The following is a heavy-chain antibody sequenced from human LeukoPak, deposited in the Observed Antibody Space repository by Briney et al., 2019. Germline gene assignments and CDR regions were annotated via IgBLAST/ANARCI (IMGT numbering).Heavy chain of an antibody. CDR2: IWYDGSNK. D-gene: IGHD2-2*02. J-gene: IGHJ5*02. CDR3: ARDGGYCSSTSCYRVDNWFDP. CDR1: GFTFSSYW. Sequence: GGSLRLSCAASGFTFSSYWMNWARQAPGKGLEWVAVIWYDGSNKYYADSVKGRFTISRDNSKNTLYLQMNSLRAEDTAVYYCARDGGYCSSTSCYRVDNWFDPWGQGTLVTVSS. V-gene: IGHV3-33*08.